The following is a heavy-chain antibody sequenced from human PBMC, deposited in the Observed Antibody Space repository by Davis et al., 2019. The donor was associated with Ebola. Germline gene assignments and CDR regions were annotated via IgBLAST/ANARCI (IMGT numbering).Heavy chain of an antibody. V-gene: IGHV1-8*02. CDR1: GYTFTGYN. CDR2: MNPNSGNT. D-gene: IGHD3-22*01. J-gene: IGHJ3*01. CDR3: ARRRWSSSGCIFS. Sequence: AASVKVSCKASGYTFTGYNMNWVRQATGQGLEWMGWMNPNSGNTGYARKFQDRVTMTRDTSMNTAYMELSSLRSEDTAVYYCARRRWSSSGCIFSWGQGTMVTVSS.